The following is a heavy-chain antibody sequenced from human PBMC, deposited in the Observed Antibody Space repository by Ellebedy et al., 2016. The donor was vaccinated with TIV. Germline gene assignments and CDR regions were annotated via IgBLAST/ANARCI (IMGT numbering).Heavy chain of an antibody. CDR2: IIPIFGTA. D-gene: IGHD6-6*01. J-gene: IGHJ4*02. CDR1: GGTFSSYA. V-gene: IGHV1-69*13. CDR3: ARDHPSID. Sequence: SVKVSXXASGGTFSSYAISWVRQAPGQGLEWMGGIIPIFGTANYAQKFQGRVTITADESTSTAYMELTSLRSEDTAVYYCARDHPSIDWGQGTLVTVSS.